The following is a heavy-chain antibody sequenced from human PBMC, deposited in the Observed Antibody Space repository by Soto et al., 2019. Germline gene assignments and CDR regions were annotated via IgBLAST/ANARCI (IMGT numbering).Heavy chain of an antibody. CDR3: AKAKPTGPSRFDYYYYYGMDV. D-gene: IGHD1-1*01. CDR1: GFTFSSYA. CDR2: ISGSGGST. J-gene: IGHJ6*02. Sequence: AVGSLRLSCAASGFTFSSYAMSWVRQAPGKGLEWVSAISGSGGSTYYADSVKGRFTISRDNSKNTLYLQMNSLRAEDTAVYYCAKAKPTGPSRFDYYYYYGMDVWGQGTTVTVSS. V-gene: IGHV3-23*01.